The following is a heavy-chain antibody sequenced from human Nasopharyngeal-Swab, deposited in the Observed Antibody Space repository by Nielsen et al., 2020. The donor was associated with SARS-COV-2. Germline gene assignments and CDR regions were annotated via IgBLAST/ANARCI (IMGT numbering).Heavy chain of an antibody. CDR3: ARAAATAISEFDY. J-gene: IGHJ4*02. CDR2: ISAYNGNT. V-gene: IGHV1-18*01. D-gene: IGHD2-21*02. Sequence: WVRQAPGQRLEWMGWISAYNGNTNYAQKLQGRVTMTTDTSTSTAYMELRSLRSDDTAVYYCARAAATAISEFDYWGQGTLVTVSS.